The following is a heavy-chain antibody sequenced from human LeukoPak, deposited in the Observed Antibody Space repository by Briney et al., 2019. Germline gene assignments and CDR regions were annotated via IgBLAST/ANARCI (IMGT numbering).Heavy chain of an antibody. D-gene: IGHD3-22*01. Sequence: GGSLRLSCAASGFTFSSYSMNWVRQAPGKGLEWVSSISSSSSYIYYADSVKGRFTISRDNAKNSLYLQMNSLRAEDTAVYYCARDCLGYYDSSGHYSRGSCWGQGTLVTVSS. CDR1: GFTFSSYS. CDR2: ISSSSSYI. J-gene: IGHJ4*02. V-gene: IGHV3-21*01. CDR3: ARDCLGYYDSSGHYSRGSC.